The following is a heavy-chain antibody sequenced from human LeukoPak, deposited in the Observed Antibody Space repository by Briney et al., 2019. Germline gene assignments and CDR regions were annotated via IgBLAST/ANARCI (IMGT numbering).Heavy chain of an antibody. CDR3: AKDWDRSGQYYFDY. V-gene: IGHV3-74*01. D-gene: IGHD3-22*01. CDR2: INSDGSST. J-gene: IGHJ4*02. CDR1: GFTFSSYW. Sequence: GGSLRLSCAASGFTFSSYWMHWVRQAPGKGLVWVSRINSDGSSTSYADSVKGRFTISRDNSKNTLYLQMNSLRAEDTAVYYCAKDWDRSGQYYFDYWGQGTLVTVSS.